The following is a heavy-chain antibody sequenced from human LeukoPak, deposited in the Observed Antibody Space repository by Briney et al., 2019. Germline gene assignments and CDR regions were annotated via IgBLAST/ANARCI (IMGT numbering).Heavy chain of an antibody. D-gene: IGHD3-10*01. CDR2: IYHSGST. J-gene: IGHJ4*02. CDR3: ARLGYYYGSGFGYYFDY. V-gene: IGHV4-34*01. Sequence: SETLSLTCTVSGDSFSYFYWSWVRQPPGKGLEWIGEIYHSGSTNYNPSLKSRVTISVDKSKNQFSLKLSSVTAADTAVYYCARLGYYYGSGFGYYFDYWGQGTLVTVSS. CDR1: GDSFSYFY.